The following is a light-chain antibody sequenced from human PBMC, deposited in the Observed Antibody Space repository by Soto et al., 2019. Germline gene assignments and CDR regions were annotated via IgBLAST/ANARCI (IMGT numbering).Light chain of an antibody. Sequence: QSVLTQPPSASGTPGQRVTISCSGSSSNIGSENVNWYQQVPGTAPNLLIYANNQRPSGVPDRFSVSKSGTSASLAIGGLQSEDEDDYYCAAWDDSLKGWVFGGGTKVTVL. CDR2: ANN. V-gene: IGLV1-44*01. J-gene: IGLJ3*02. CDR1: SSNIGSEN. CDR3: AAWDDSLKGWV.